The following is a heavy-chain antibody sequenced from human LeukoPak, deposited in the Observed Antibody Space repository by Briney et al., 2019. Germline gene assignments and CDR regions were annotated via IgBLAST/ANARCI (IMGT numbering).Heavy chain of an antibody. V-gene: IGHV3-33*01. CDR3: ARDMSGSLDY. J-gene: IGHJ4*02. CDR1: GFTFSSYG. Sequence: GRSLRLSCAASGFTFSSYGMHWVRQAPGKGLEWVAVIWYDGSNKYYADSVKGRFTISRDNSKNTLYLQMNSLRAEDTVVYYCARDMSGSLDYWGQGTLVTVSS. D-gene: IGHD1-26*01. CDR2: IWYDGSNK.